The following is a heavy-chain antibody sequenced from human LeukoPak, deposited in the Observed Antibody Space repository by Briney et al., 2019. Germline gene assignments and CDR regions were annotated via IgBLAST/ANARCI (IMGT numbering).Heavy chain of an antibody. CDR2: LGGLSESV. V-gene: IGHV3-23*01. CDR1: GFIFSNYA. CDR3: ARRWLGDPYGMDV. Sequence: GGSLRLSCAASGFIFSNYAMTWVRQAPGKGLEWVSILGGLSESVYYPDSVKGRFTVSRDNSKDTLYLEIDSLRGEDTATYYCARRWLGDPYGMDVWGQGTTVTVSS. J-gene: IGHJ6*02. D-gene: IGHD3-10*01.